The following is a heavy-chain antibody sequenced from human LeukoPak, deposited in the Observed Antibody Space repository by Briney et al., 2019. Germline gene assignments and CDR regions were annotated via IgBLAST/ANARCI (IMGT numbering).Heavy chain of an antibody. CDR3: ARAVTVRRYFDWLLPYYYYYMDV. CDR1: GYTFTSYD. J-gene: IGHJ6*03. D-gene: IGHD3-9*01. Sequence: SLKVSCKASGYTFTSYDINWVRQATGQGLEWMGWMNPNSGNTGYAQKFKGRVTMTRNTSISTAYMELSSLRSEDTAVYYCARAVTVRRYFDWLLPYYYYYMDVWGKGTTVTVSS. CDR2: MNPNSGNT. V-gene: IGHV1-8*01.